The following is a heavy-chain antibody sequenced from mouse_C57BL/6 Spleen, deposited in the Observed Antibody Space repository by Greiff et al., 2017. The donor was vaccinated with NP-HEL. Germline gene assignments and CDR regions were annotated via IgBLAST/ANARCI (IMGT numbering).Heavy chain of an antibody. Sequence: QVQLKESGPELVKPGASVKISCKASGYAFSSSWMNWVKQRPGKGLEWIGRIYPGDGDTNYNGKFKGKATLTADKSSSTAYMQLSSLTSEDSAVYFCARLTGGYYYGSSYYAMDYWGQGTSVTVSS. D-gene: IGHD1-1*01. CDR2: IYPGDGDT. J-gene: IGHJ4*01. CDR3: ARLTGGYYYGSSYYAMDY. V-gene: IGHV1-82*01. CDR1: GYAFSSSW.